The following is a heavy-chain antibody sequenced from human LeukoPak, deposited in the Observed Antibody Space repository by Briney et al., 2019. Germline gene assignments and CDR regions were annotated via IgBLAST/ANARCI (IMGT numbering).Heavy chain of an antibody. CDR2: ISSSSSYI. Sequence: GGSLRLSCAASGFTFSSYSMNWVRQAPGKGLEWVSSISSSSSYIYYADSVKGRFTISRDNAKNSLYLQMNSLRAEDTAVYYCARDRYSGYAYYYMDVWGKGTTVTVSS. V-gene: IGHV3-21*01. J-gene: IGHJ6*03. D-gene: IGHD5-12*01. CDR1: GFTFSSYS. CDR3: ARDRYSGYAYYYMDV.